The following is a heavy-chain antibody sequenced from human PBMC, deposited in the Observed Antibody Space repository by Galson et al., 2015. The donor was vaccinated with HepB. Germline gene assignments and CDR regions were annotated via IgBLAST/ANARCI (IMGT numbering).Heavy chain of an antibody. J-gene: IGHJ3*02. V-gene: IGHV3-30*18. CDR3: AKLSGALYDFWSGYSGREGDAFDI. CDR1: GFTFSSYG. Sequence: SLRLSCAASGFTFSSYGMHWVRQAPGKGLEWVAVISYDGSNKYYADSVKGRFTISRDNSKNTLYLQMNSLRAEDTAVYYCAKLSGALYDFWSGYSGREGDAFDIWGQGTMVPVSS. D-gene: IGHD3-3*01. CDR2: ISYDGSNK.